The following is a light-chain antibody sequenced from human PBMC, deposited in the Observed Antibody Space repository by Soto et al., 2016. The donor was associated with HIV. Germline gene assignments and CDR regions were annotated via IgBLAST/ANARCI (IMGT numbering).Light chain of an antibody. V-gene: IGLV3-25*03. Sequence: SYVLTQPPSVSVALGQTARITCGGNNFGVNTVHWYQQKPGQAPVLVIYKDSERPSGIPERFSGSSSGTTVTLTISGVQAEDEADYYCQSADSSGTYGVFGGGTKLTVL. CDR1: NFGVNT. CDR3: QSADSSGTYGV. CDR2: KDS. J-gene: IGLJ3*02.